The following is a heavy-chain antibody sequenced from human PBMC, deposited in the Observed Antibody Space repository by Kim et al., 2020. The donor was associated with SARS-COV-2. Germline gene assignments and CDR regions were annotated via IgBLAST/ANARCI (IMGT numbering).Heavy chain of an antibody. Sequence: GGSLRLSCAASGFTFSSYSMNWVRQAPGKGLEWVSYISSSSSTIYYADSVKGRFTISRDNSKNSLYLQMNSLRDEDTAVYYCASSFSSISQHCGQGTLVTVSS. J-gene: IGHJ1*01. CDR1: GFTFSSYS. CDR2: ISSSSSTI. D-gene: IGHD6-13*01. V-gene: IGHV3-48*02. CDR3: ASSFSSISQH.